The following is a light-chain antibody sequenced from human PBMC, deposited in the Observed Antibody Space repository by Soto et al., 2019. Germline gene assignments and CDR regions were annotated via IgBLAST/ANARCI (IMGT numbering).Light chain of an antibody. J-gene: IGLJ3*02. CDR3: QSHDSSLNSWV. Sequence: QSVLTQPPSMSGAPGQRVTISCTGSSSNIGAGYDVHWYQLLPGTAPKLLIYGNTNRPSGFPDRFSGSKSGTSASLAITGLRAEDEADYYCQSHDSSLNSWVFGGGTKVTVL. CDR2: GNT. V-gene: IGLV1-40*01. CDR1: SSNIGAGYD.